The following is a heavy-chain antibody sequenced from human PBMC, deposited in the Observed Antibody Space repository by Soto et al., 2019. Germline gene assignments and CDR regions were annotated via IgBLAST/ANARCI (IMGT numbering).Heavy chain of an antibody. CDR2: IIPILGIA. Sequence: QVQLVQSGAEVKKPGSSVKVSCKASGGTFSSYTISWVRQAPGQGLEWMGRIIPILGIANYAQKFQGRVTITADKXTSSAXXELSSLRSEDTAVYYCARDLEASLAIEWLDSSGYRWGQGTLVTVSS. CDR1: GGTFSSYT. CDR3: ARDLEASLAIEWLDSSGYR. D-gene: IGHD3-22*01. J-gene: IGHJ4*02. V-gene: IGHV1-69*08.